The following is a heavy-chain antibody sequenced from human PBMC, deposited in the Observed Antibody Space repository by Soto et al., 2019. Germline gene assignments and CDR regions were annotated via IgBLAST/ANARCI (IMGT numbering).Heavy chain of an antibody. CDR3: ARGRGRYSSGWSWFDP. J-gene: IGHJ5*02. V-gene: IGHV4-4*02. CDR2: IFQSGST. D-gene: IGHD6-19*01. CDR1: GGTIRSPDW. Sequence: SETLSLTCGVSGGTIRSPDWWTWVRQPPGKGLEWIGEIFQSGSTNYTPSRESRVTISGDKSKNQFSLTLTSVTAADTAVYFCARGRGRYSSGWSWFDPWGQGILVTVSS.